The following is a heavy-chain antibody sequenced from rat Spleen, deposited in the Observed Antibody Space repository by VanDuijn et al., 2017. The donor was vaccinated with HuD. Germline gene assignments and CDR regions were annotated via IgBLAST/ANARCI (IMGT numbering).Heavy chain of an antibody. CDR3: VRHGYTRYYFDY. Sequence: EVQLVESGGGLVQPGRSMKLSCAASGFTFNDHFMSWVRQAPTKGLEWVATISYDGGNTSYPDSVKGRFTISRDNAKSTLYLQMNSLRSEDTATYYCVRHGYTRYYFDYWGQGVMVTVSS. CDR2: ISYDGGNT. D-gene: IGHD1-9*01. CDR1: GFTFNDHF. J-gene: IGHJ2*01. V-gene: IGHV5-22*01.